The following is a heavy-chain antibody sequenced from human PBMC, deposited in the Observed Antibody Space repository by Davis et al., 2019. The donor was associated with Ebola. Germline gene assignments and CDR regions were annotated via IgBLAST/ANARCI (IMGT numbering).Heavy chain of an antibody. D-gene: IGHD2-15*01. CDR2: MNAGNGNT. CDR3: ASDCCGRVFDY. V-gene: IGHV1-3*01. J-gene: IGHJ4*02. CDR1: GYTFTSYA. Sequence: AASVKVSCKASGYTFTSYAMHWVRQAPGQRLEWMGWMNAGNGNTKYSQKFQGRVTITRDTSASTAYMELSSLRSEDTAVYYCASDCCGRVFDYWGQGTLVTVSS.